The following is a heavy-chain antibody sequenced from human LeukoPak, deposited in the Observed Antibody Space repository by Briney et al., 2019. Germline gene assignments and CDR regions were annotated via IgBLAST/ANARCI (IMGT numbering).Heavy chain of an antibody. CDR1: GFTFSSKG. CDR3: ANIRRGVTAISPIAEDY. Sequence: PGGPLTLPCAASGFTFSSKGRPWVRQPPGKGLEGVAVIWYDGSNKYYADSVKGRFTISRDNSKNTLYLQMNSLRAEDTAVYYCANIRRGVTAISPIAEDYWGQGTLVTVSS. V-gene: IGHV3-33*06. D-gene: IGHD2-21*02. CDR2: IWYDGSNK. J-gene: IGHJ4*02.